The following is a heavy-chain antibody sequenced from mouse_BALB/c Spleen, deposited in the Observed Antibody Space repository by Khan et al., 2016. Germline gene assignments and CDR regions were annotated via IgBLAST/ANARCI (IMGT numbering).Heavy chain of an antibody. V-gene: IGHV1S137*01. J-gene: IGHJ1*01. Sequence: QVRLQQSGPELVRPGVSVKISCKGSGYTFTDYAVHWVKRSHAKSLEWIGIISTYSGNTNYNQKFKDKATMTVDKSSSTAYMELARLTSEESAIYYCARGYGGLYWYCDVWGAGTTVTVS. D-gene: IGHD1-1*02. CDR2: ISTYSGNT. CDR1: GYTFTDYA. CDR3: ARGYGGLYWYCDV.